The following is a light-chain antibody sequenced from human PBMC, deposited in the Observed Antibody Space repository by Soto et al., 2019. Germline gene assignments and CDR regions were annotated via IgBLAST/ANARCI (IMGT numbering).Light chain of an antibody. V-gene: IGKV1-5*03. CDR1: QSISSW. Sequence: DIQMTQSPSTLSASVGDRVTITCRASQSISSWLAWYQQKPGEAPKILIYKASSLESGVPSRFSGSGSGTEFTLTTSSLHLDDFATYNGKQYDYYRYTFGKGPKLEIK. CDR2: KAS. CDR3: KQYDYYRYT. J-gene: IGKJ2*01.